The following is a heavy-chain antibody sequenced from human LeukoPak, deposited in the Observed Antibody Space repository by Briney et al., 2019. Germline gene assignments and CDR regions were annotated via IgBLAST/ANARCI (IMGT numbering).Heavy chain of an antibody. J-gene: IGHJ4*02. CDR1: GGTFSSYT. D-gene: IGHD3-22*01. CDR2: IIPIPGIA. CDR3: ARAQGDSSGYYWNY. V-gene: IGHV1-69*02. Sequence: GASVKVSCKASGGTFSSYTISWVRQAPGQGLEWMGRIIPIPGIANYAQKFQGRVTITADKSTSTAYMELSSLRSEDTAVYYCARAQGDSSGYYWNYWGQGTLVTVSS.